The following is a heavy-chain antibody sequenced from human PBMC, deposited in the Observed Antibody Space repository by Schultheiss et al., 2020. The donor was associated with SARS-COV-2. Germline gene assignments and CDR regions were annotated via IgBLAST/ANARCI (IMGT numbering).Heavy chain of an antibody. CDR1: GFTFDDYA. V-gene: IGHV3-9*01. CDR2: ISWNSGSI. CDR3: AKTYYYDSSGYYFFDY. J-gene: IGHJ4*02. Sequence: GGSQRLSCAASGFTFDDYAMHWVRQAPGKGLEWVSGISWNSGSIGYADSVKGRFTISRDNAKNSLYLQMNSLRAEDTALYYCAKTYYYDSSGYYFFDYWGQGTLVTVSS. D-gene: IGHD3-22*01.